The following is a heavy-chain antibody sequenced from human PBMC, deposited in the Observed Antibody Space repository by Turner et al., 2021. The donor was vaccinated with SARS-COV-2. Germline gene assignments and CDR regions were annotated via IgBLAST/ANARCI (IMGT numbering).Heavy chain of an antibody. V-gene: IGHV1-24*01. CDR3: AKRYQLRVNWFDP. Sequence: QFQLLQSGAELKRLGASVNVSCKISVYTLTKLDMDWVRQAPGKGLELMGGFDTEDGEPVYVQDFQGRVTMTENTSTDSADMELSSLRSYDTAVYFCAKRYQLRVNWFDPWGQGTLVTVSS. D-gene: IGHD2-2*01. J-gene: IGHJ5*02. CDR2: FDTEDGEP. CDR1: VYTLTKLD.